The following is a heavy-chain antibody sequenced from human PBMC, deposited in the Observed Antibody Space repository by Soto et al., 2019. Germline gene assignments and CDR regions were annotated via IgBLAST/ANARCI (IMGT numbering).Heavy chain of an antibody. CDR3: ARVGVGAYYFDD. V-gene: IGHV3-74*01. J-gene: IGHJ4*02. CDR2: INSDGTKT. Sequence: EVQLVESGGGLVQPGGSLRLSCAASGFSFNSYWMHWVRQVPGNGLVWVSRINSDGTKTSYADSVKGRFTIARDNAKNTLYLEMNSLRPEDTAVYYCARVGVGAYYFDDWGQGTLVTVSS. CDR1: GFSFNSYW. D-gene: IGHD1-26*01.